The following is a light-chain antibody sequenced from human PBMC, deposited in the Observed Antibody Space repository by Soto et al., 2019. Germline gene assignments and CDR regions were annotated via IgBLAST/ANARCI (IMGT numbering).Light chain of an antibody. CDR2: EVS. J-gene: IGLJ1*01. CDR3: SSYTSRSTLDYV. CDR1: SSDVGGYNY. Sequence: QSALTQPASVSGSPGQSITISCTGTSSDVGGYNYVSWYQQHPGKAPKLMIYEVSNRLSGVSNRFSGSKSGNTASLTISGLQAEDEADYYCSSYTSRSTLDYVFGSGTKLTVL. V-gene: IGLV2-14*01.